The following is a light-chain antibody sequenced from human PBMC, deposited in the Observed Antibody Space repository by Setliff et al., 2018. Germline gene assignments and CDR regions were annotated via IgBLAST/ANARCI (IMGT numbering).Light chain of an antibody. Sequence: QSALAQPPSASGSPGQSVTISCTGTSNDVSGYNYVSWYQQHPGKAPKLMIYEVSKRPSGVPDRFSGSKSGNTASLTVSGLQAEDEADYYCSSYEGGNNYVFGTGTKVTVL. CDR3: SSYEGGNNYV. CDR1: SNDVSGYNY. CDR2: EVS. V-gene: IGLV2-8*01. J-gene: IGLJ1*01.